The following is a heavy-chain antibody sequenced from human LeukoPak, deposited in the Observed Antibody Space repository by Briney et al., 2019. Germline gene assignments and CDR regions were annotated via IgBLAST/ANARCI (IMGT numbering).Heavy chain of an antibody. V-gene: IGHV4-30-4*08. CDR1: GGSISSGDYY. Sequence: SETLSLTCTVSGGSISSGDYYWRWIRQPPGTGLEWIGYIYSSGSTYYNPSLKSRVTISVGTSKNQFSLKLSSVTAADTAVYYCARVRRVQLWLMGYYYYYMDVWGKGTTVTVSS. CDR2: IYSSGST. J-gene: IGHJ6*03. CDR3: ARVRRVQLWLMGYYYYYMDV. D-gene: IGHD5-18*01.